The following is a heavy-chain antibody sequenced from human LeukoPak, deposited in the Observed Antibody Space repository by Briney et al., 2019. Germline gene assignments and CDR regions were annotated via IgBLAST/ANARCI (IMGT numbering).Heavy chain of an antibody. Sequence: ASXKVSCKPSGYTFTNYYIQWVRQAPGQGLEWMGIINPSGGRTSYAQKFQGRVTMTTDTPTSTVNMDLSSLRSEDTAVYYCARDGSVYTGSPELGYYNYYMDVWGKGTTVTVSS. V-gene: IGHV1-46*01. D-gene: IGHD6-6*01. CDR1: GYTFTNYY. CDR2: INPSGGRT. J-gene: IGHJ6*03. CDR3: ARDGSVYTGSPELGYYNYYMDV.